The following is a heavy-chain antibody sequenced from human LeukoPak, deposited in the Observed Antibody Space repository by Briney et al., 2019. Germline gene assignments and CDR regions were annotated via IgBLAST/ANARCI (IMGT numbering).Heavy chain of an antibody. D-gene: IGHD3-10*01. CDR2: IYTSGST. J-gene: IGHJ5*02. CDR1: GGSISSGSYY. V-gene: IGHV4-61*02. CDR3: AREYGSGSEFDP. Sequence: PSETLSLTCTVSGGSISSGSYYWSWIRQPAGKGLEWIGRIYTSGSTNYNPSLKSRVTISVDTSKNQFSLKLRSVTAADTAVYYCAREYGSGSEFDPWGQGTLVTVSS.